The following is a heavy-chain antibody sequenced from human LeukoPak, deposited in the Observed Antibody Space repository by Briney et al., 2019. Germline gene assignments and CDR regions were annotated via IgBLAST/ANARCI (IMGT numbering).Heavy chain of an antibody. J-gene: IGHJ4*02. CDR1: GYSISNGYY. CDR3: ARRHSSGWFYY. CDR2: IYRSGST. Sequence: PSETLSLTCTVSGYSISNGYYWDWIRQHPGRGLEWIGNIYRSGSTSYNPSLKSRVTISVDTSKNQFSLKVNSVTAADTAVYYCARRHSSGWFYYWGQGTLVTVSS. D-gene: IGHD6-19*01. V-gene: IGHV4-38-2*02.